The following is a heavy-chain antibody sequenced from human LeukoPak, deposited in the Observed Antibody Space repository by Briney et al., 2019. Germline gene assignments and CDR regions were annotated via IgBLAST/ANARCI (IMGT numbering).Heavy chain of an antibody. CDR1: GYTFTGYY. CDR3: ARGSGALWWLHDYYGMDV. CDR2: INPNSGNT. V-gene: IGHV1-8*02. D-gene: IGHD5-12*01. J-gene: IGHJ6*02. Sequence: ASVKVSCKASGYTFTGYYMHWVRQAPGQGLEWMGWINPNSGNTGYAQKFQGRVTMTRNTSISTAYMELSSLRSEDTAVYYCARGSGALWWLHDYYGMDVWGQGTTVTVSS.